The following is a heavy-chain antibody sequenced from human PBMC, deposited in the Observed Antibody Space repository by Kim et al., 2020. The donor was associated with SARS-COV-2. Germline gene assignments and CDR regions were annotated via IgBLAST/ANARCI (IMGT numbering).Heavy chain of an antibody. Sequence: GESLKISCKGSGYSFTSYWISWVRQMPGKVLEWMGRIDPSDSYTNYSPSFQGHVTISADKSISTAYLQWSSQKASDTAMYYCGRGGENPGADYYYGMDVWGQGTTVTVSS. D-gene: IGHD3-10*01. J-gene: IGHJ6*02. CDR2: IDPSDSYT. CDR3: GRGGENPGADYYYGMDV. CDR1: GYSFTSYW. V-gene: IGHV5-10-1*01.